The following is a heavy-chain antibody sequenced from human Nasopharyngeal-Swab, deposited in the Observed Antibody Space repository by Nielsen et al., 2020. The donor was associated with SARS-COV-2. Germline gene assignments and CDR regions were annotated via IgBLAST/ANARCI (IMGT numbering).Heavy chain of an antibody. D-gene: IGHD3-3*01. J-gene: IGHJ6*03. Sequence: GGSLRLSCAASGFTFDDYAMHWVRQAPGKGLEWVSLISGDGGSAYYADSVKGRFTISRDNSKNSLYLQMNSLRTDDTALYYCAKVDFWSNYMDGWGEGTTVTVSS. CDR3: AKVDFWSNYMDG. CDR2: ISGDGGSA. CDR1: GFTFDDYA. V-gene: IGHV3-43*02.